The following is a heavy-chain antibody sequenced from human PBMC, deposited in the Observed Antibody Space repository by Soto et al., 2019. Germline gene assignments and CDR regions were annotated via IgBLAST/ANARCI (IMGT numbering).Heavy chain of an antibody. Sequence: ASVKVSCKASGYTFTSYYMHWVRQAPGQGLEWMGIINPSGGSTSYAQKFQGRVTMTRDTSTSTVYMELSSLRSEDTAVYYCARANFRYYDSSGYSLAYFGYWGRGTLVTVSS. CDR3: ARANFRYYDSSGYSLAYFGY. J-gene: IGHJ4*02. V-gene: IGHV1-46*01. CDR1: GYTFTSYY. D-gene: IGHD3-22*01. CDR2: INPSGGST.